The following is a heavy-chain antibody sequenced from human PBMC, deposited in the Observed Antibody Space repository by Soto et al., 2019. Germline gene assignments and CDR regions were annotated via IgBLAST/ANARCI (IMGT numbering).Heavy chain of an antibody. CDR3: ASPGFRPKVAVRQKYFDY. CDR2: INHSGST. CDR1: GGSFSGYY. D-gene: IGHD2-15*01. J-gene: IGHJ4*02. V-gene: IGHV4-34*01. Sequence: SETLSLTCAVYGGSFSGYYWSWIRQPPGKGLEWIGEINHSGSTNYNPSLKSRVTISVDTSKNQFALKLSSVTAADTAVYYCASPGFRPKVAVRQKYFDYWGQGTMVTVSS.